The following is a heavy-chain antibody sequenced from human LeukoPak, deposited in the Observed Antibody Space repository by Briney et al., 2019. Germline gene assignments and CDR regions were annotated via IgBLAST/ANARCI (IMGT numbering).Heavy chain of an antibody. Sequence: SETLSLTCFVSGGSISGSHWSWIRQPPGKGLEWIGYIHYTGSTDYNPSLRSRVTLSIDMSKNQFSLRLSSMTAAATAVDYCARTGGDCSSGLCYYAMDVWGQGTTVTVS. V-gene: IGHV4-59*01. CDR2: IHYTGST. CDR3: ARTGGDCSSGLCYYAMDV. D-gene: IGHD2-21*02. J-gene: IGHJ6*02. CDR1: GGSISGSH.